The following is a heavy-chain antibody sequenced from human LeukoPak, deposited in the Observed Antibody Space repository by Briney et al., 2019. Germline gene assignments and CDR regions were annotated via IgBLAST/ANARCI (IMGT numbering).Heavy chain of an antibody. CDR2: ISGSGGST. V-gene: IGHV3-23*01. J-gene: IGHJ5*02. Sequence: PGGSLRLSCAASGFTFSSYGMSWVRQAPGKGLEWVSAISGSGGSTYYADSVKGRFTISRDNSKNTLYLQMNSLRAEDTAVYYCAKDLDKYYDSSGYYNPTWFDPWGQGTLVTVSS. CDR3: AKDLDKYYDSSGYYNPTWFDP. D-gene: IGHD3-22*01. CDR1: GFTFSSYG.